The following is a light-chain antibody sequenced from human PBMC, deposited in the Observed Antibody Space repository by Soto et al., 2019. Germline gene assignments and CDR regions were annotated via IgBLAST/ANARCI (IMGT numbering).Light chain of an antibody. CDR1: QDISHN. J-gene: IGKJ4*01. V-gene: IGKV1-33*01. CDR3: QHYDTLPPT. CDR2: DAS. Sequence: DIQMTQSSSSLSASVGDRVTITCQASQDISHNLNWFQQKPGKAPNLLIFDASKLETGVPSRFTGSGSGTHFSFTITSLQPEDIATYYCQHYDTLPPTFGGGTKVEIK.